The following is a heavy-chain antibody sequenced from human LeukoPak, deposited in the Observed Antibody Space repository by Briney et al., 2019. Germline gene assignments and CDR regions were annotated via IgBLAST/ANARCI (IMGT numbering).Heavy chain of an antibody. CDR1: GGSFSGYY. V-gene: IGHV4-34*01. CDR3: YAAGGYSSGWYYFDY. D-gene: IGHD6-19*01. J-gene: IGHJ4*02. CDR2: INHSGST. Sequence: SETLSLTCAVYGGSFSGYYWSWIRQPPGKGLEWIREINHSGSTNYNPSLKSRVTISVDTSKNQFSLKLSSVTAADTAVYYCYAAGGYSSGWYYFDYWGQGTLVTVSS.